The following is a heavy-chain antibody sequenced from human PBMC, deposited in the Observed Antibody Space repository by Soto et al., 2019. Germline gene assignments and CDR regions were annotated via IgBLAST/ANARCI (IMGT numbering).Heavy chain of an antibody. J-gene: IGHJ4*02. CDR1: GFTFSSYS. CDR3: ASAASYSGYDDY. V-gene: IGHV3-21*01. CDR2: ISSSSSYI. Sequence: EVQLVESGGGLVKPGGSLRLSCAASGFTFSSYSMNWVRQAPGKGLEWVSSISSSSSYIYYADSVKGRFTISRDNAKNSLYLHMNSLRAEDTAVYYCASAASYSGYDDYWGQGTLVTVSS. D-gene: IGHD5-12*01.